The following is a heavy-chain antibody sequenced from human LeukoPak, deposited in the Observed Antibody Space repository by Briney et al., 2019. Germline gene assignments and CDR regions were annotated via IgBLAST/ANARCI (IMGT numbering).Heavy chain of an antibody. J-gene: IGHJ6*03. V-gene: IGHV4-34*01. CDR1: GGSFSGYY. CDR3: ARDENRTYYDFWSGPGGYYMDV. CDR2: INHSGST. Sequence: SETLSLTCAVYGGSFSGYYWSWIRQPPGKGLEWIGEINHSGSTNYNPSLKSRVTISVDTSKNQFSLKLSSVTAADTAVYYCARDENRTYYDFWSGPGGYYMDVWGKGTTVTVSS. D-gene: IGHD3-3*01.